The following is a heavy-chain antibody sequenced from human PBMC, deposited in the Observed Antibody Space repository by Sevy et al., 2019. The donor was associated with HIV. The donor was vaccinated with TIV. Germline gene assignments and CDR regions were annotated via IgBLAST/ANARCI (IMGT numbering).Heavy chain of an antibody. CDR1: GFTFSSSA. D-gene: IGHD2-15*01. V-gene: IGHV3-23*01. J-gene: IGHJ4*02. Sequence: GGSLRLSCAASGFTFSSSAMSWVRQAPGKGLEWVSLVRGSGGSKYYADSVKGRFTISRDNSKNTLYLQMNSLRAEDEAVYDCSKGRKGIVVVVADFEYWGQGTLVTVSS. CDR2: VRGSGGSK. CDR3: SKGRKGIVVVVADFEY.